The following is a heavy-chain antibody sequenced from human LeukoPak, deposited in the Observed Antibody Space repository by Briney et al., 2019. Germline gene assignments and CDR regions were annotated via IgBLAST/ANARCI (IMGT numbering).Heavy chain of an antibody. D-gene: IGHD5-12*01. CDR3: ARTRGYGFPSY. J-gene: IGHJ4*02. CDR2: ISSSGSTI. V-gene: IGHV3-48*03. CDR1: GFTFSSYE. Sequence: GGSLRLSCAASGFTFSSYEMNWVRQAPGKGLEWVSYISSSGSTIYYADSVKGRFTISRDNAKNSLYLQMNSLRAEDTAVYYCARTRGYGFPSYWGQGTLVTVSS.